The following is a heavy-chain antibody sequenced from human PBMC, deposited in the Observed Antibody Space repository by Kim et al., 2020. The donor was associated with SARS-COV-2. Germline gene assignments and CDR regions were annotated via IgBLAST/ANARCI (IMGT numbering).Heavy chain of an antibody. Sequence: QKFQGRVTITADESTSTAYMELSSLRSEDTAVYYCARDRGFGGSYYTVDYWGQGTLVTVSS. J-gene: IGHJ4*02. CDR3: ARDRGFGGSYYTVDY. D-gene: IGHD1-26*01. V-gene: IGHV1-69*01.